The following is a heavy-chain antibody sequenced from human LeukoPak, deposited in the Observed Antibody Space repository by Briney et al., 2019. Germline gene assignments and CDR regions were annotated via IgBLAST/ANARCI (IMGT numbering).Heavy chain of an antibody. CDR2: IKQDGSEK. CDR3: AREVGGQWLVFDY. D-gene: IGHD6-19*01. CDR1: GFTFSSYW. Sequence: GGSPRLSCAASGFTFSSYWISWGRQAPGKGLEWVANIKQDGSEKYYVDSVKGRFTISRDNAKNSLYLQMNSLRAEDTAVYYCAREVGGQWLVFDYWGQGTLVTVSS. V-gene: IGHV3-7*03. J-gene: IGHJ4*02.